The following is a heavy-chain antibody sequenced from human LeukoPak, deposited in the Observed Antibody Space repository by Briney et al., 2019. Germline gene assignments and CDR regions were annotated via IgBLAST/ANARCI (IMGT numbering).Heavy chain of an antibody. Sequence: GASVKVPCKASGYTFTGYYLHWVRQAPGQGLEWMGWINPNNGGTNYAQKFQGRVTMTRDMSISTAYMELSSLRSEDTAMYYCARATDILTGYYNNYFDYWGQGTLVTVSS. J-gene: IGHJ4*02. D-gene: IGHD3-9*01. CDR1: GYTFTGYY. V-gene: IGHV1-2*02. CDR3: ARATDILTGYYNNYFDY. CDR2: INPNNGGT.